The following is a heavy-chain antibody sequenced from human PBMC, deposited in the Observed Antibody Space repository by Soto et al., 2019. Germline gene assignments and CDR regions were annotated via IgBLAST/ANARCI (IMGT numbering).Heavy chain of an antibody. CDR3: ARFSGWYSAFDY. CDR2: IYYSGST. Sequence: ETLSLTCTVSGGSITGYYWSWIRQPPGKGLEWIAYIYYSGSTNYNPSLKSRVTISVDTSKTEFSLKLHSVTTADTAVYYCARFSGWYSAFDYWGQGTPVTVSS. CDR1: GGSITGYY. J-gene: IGHJ4*02. V-gene: IGHV4-59*01. D-gene: IGHD6-19*01.